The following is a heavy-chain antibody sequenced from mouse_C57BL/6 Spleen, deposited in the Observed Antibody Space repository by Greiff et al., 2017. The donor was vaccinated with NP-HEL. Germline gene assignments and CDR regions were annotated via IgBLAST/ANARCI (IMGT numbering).Heavy chain of an antibody. D-gene: IGHD2-3*01. CDR2: INPNNGGT. J-gene: IGHJ2*01. CDR3: ARGIYDGHTNSAY. V-gene: IGHV1-22*01. CDR1: GYTFTDYN. Sequence: EVQLQQSGPELVKPGASVKMSCKASGYTFTDYNMHWVKQSHGKSLEWIGYINPNNGGTSYNQKFKGKATLTVNKSSSTAYMELRSLTSEDSAVYYCARGIYDGHTNSAYWGQGTTLTVSS.